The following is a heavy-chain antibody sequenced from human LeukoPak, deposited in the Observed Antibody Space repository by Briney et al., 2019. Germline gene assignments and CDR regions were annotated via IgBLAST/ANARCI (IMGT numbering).Heavy chain of an antibody. V-gene: IGHV1-2*02. Sequence: ASVKVSCKASGYTFTGYYMHWVRQAPGQGLEWMGWINPNSGGTNYAQKFQGRVTMTRDTSISTAYMELSRLRSDDTAVYYCAKALTWIQLWLPVDYWGQGTLVTVSS. CDR3: AKALTWIQLWLPVDY. CDR2: INPNSGGT. CDR1: GYTFTGYY. D-gene: IGHD5-18*01. J-gene: IGHJ4*02.